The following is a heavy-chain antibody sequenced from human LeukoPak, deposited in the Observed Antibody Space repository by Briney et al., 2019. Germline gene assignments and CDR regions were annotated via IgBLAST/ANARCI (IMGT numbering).Heavy chain of an antibody. J-gene: IGHJ4*02. D-gene: IGHD3-10*01. CDR3: AKAMPSSGSYYNGDH. CDR2: ISGSGGST. V-gene: IGHV3-23*01. CDR1: GFTFSSYA. Sequence: GGSLRLSCAASGFTFSSYAMSWLRQAPGKGLEWVSAISGSGGSTYYADSVKGRFTISRDNSKNTLYLQMNSLRAEDTAVYYCAKAMPSSGSYYNGDHWGQGTLVTVSS.